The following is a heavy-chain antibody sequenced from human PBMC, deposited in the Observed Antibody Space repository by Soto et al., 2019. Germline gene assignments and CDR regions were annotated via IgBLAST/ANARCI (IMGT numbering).Heavy chain of an antibody. CDR2: IWYDGSNK. Sequence: GGSLRLSCAAPGFTFSSYGMHWVRQAPGKGLEWVAVIWYDGSNKYYADSVKGRFTISRDNSKNTLYLQMNSLRAEDTAVYYCARESGYSYGYNYYGMDVWGQGTTVTVSS. D-gene: IGHD5-18*01. CDR1: GFTFSSYG. CDR3: ARESGYSYGYNYYGMDV. J-gene: IGHJ6*02. V-gene: IGHV3-33*01.